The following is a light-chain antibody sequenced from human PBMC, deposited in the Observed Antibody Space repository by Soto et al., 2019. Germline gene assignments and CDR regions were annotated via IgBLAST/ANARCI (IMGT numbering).Light chain of an antibody. CDR1: GSDIGDYDY. CDR3: CSYTDIALDVV. J-gene: IGLJ2*01. Sequence: QSVLTQPASVSGSPGQSITISCTGTGSDIGDYDYVSWYQHLPGKAPKLLIFDVTHRPSGVSDRFSGSKSGNTASLTISGVRPEDEADYYCCSYTDIALDVVFGGGTKLTVL. V-gene: IGLV2-14*01. CDR2: DVT.